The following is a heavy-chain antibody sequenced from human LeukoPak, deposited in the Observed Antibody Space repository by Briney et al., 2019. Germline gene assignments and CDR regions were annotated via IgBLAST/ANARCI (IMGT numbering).Heavy chain of an antibody. J-gene: IGHJ4*02. Sequence: SVKVSCKASGGTFSSYAISWVRQAPGQGLECMGGIIPIFGTANYAQKFQGRVTITTDESTSTAYMELSSLRSEDTAVYYCARLDTAMVTPDYWGQGTLVTVSS. V-gene: IGHV1-69*05. CDR3: ARLDTAMVTPDY. CDR2: IIPIFGTA. CDR1: GGTFSSYA. D-gene: IGHD5-18*01.